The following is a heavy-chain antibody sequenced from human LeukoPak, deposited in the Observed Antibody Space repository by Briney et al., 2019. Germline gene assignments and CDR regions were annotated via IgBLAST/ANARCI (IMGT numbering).Heavy chain of an antibody. Sequence: GESLKISCKGSGYSFTSYWIGWVRQMPGKGLEWMGIIYPGDSDTRYSPSFQGQVTISADKSIRTAYLQWSSLKASDTAMYYCASAYSYGNDAFDIWGQGTMVTVSS. J-gene: IGHJ3*02. CDR2: IYPGDSDT. D-gene: IGHD5-18*01. CDR1: GYSFTSYW. V-gene: IGHV5-51*01. CDR3: ASAYSYGNDAFDI.